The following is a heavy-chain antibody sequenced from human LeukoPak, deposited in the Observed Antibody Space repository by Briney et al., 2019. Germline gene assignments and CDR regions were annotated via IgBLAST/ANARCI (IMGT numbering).Heavy chain of an antibody. D-gene: IGHD3-22*01. CDR3: ARDPNHYYDSSDYYGDY. J-gene: IGHJ4*02. CDR2: INTNTGNP. CDR1: GYTFTNYA. V-gene: IGHV7-4-1*02. Sequence: ASVKVSCKASGYTFTNYAMNWVRQAPGQGLEWMGWINTNTGNPTYAQGFTGRFVFSLDTSVSTAYLQISSLKAEDTAVYYCARDPNHYYDSSDYYGDYWGQGTLVTVSS.